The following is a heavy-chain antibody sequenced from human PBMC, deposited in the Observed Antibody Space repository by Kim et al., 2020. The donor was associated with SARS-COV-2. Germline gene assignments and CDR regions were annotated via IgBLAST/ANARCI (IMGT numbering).Heavy chain of an antibody. D-gene: IGHD3-10*01. J-gene: IGHJ4*02. CDR1: GGSFSGYY. CDR2: INHSGST. V-gene: IGHV4-34*01. Sequence: SETLSLTCAVYGGSFSGYYWSWIRQPPGKGLEWIGEINHSGSTNYNPSLKSRVTISVDTSKNQFSLKLSSVTAADTAVYYCARDNGSGSFDYWGQGTLVTVS. CDR3: ARDNGSGSFDY.